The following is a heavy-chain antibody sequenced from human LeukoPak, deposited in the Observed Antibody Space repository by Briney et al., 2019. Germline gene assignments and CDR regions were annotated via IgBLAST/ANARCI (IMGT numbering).Heavy chain of an antibody. D-gene: IGHD5-24*01. V-gene: IGHV1-69*04. CDR3: ARGSRGRDGTHY. J-gene: IGHJ4*02. CDR1: GGTFSSYA. Sequence: SVKVSCKASGGTFSSYAISWVRQAPGQGLEWMGRIIPILGIANYAQKFQGRVTITADKSTSTAYMELSSLRSEDTAVYYCARGSRGRDGTHYWGQGTLVTVSS. CDR2: IIPILGIA.